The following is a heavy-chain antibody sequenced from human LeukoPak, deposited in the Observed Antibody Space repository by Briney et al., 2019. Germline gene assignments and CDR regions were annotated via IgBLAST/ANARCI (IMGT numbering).Heavy chain of an antibody. CDR2: IKYNGTQK. CDR1: GFTFSGHW. V-gene: IGHV3-7*01. J-gene: IGHJ4*02. CDR3: ATRNIFES. Sequence: GGSLRLSCTVSGFTFSGHWMNWVRQARGKGLEWVATIKYNGTQKAYVAPVAGRFTISSDNSKDSLFLQMASLRAEDTAVYYCATRNIFESWGQGTLVTVSS. D-gene: IGHD3-3*02.